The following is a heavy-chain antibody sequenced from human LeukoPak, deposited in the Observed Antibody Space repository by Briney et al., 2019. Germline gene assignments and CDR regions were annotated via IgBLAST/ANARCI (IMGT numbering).Heavy chain of an antibody. Sequence: GASVKVSCKASGGTFSSYAISWVRQAPGQGLEWMGGIIPIFGTANYAQKCQGRVTITADESTSTAYMELSSLRSEDTAVYYCARGTMVPSFYYYYGMDVWGQGTTVTVSS. D-gene: IGHD3-10*01. V-gene: IGHV1-69*13. CDR2: IIPIFGTA. CDR3: ARGTMVPSFYYYYGMDV. J-gene: IGHJ6*02. CDR1: GGTFSSYA.